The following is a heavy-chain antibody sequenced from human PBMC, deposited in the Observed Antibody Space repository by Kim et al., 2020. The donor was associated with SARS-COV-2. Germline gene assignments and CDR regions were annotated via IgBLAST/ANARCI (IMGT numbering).Heavy chain of an antibody. CDR3: AKGVATTKYYYYYYGMDV. V-gene: IGHV3-23*01. Sequence: KGRVTISGNNSKNTLYLQMNSLRAEDTAVYYCAKGVATTKYYYYYYGMDVWGQGTTVTVSS. D-gene: IGHD5-12*01. J-gene: IGHJ6*02.